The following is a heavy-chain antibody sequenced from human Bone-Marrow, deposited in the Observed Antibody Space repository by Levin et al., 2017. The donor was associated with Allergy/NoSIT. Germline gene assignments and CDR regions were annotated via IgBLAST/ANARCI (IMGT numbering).Heavy chain of an antibody. J-gene: IGHJ1*01. D-gene: IGHD2-15*01. Sequence: AGGSLRLSCAASGFIFSNYGMHWVRQAPGKGLEWVALILYDGSNKYYADSVKGRFTISRDNSKNMLYLQMNSLRDGDTAVYYCATRGYCSGGSCYSGEYLQHWGQGTLVTVSS. CDR3: ATRGYCSGGSCYSGEYLQH. CDR1: GFIFSNYG. CDR2: ILYDGSNK. V-gene: IGHV3-30*03.